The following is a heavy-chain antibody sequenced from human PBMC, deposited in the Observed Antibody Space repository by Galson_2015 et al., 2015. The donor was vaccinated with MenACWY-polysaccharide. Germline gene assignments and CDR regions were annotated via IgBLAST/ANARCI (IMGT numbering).Heavy chain of an antibody. CDR1: GFTFSSYW. D-gene: IGHD6-19*01. Sequence: SLRLSCAASGFTFSSYWMHWVRQAPGKGLVWVSRINSDGSSTSYADSVKGRFTISRDNAKNTLHLQMNSLRAEDTAVYYCARDKGQWLVHDENWFDPWGQGTLVTVSS. V-gene: IGHV3-74*01. CDR2: INSDGSST. CDR3: ARDKGQWLVHDENWFDP. J-gene: IGHJ5*02.